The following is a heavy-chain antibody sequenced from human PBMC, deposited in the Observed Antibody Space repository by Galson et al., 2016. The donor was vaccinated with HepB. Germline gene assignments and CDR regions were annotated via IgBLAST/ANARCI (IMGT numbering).Heavy chain of an antibody. D-gene: IGHD2-2*01. CDR2: ISAGSSYT. CDR3: ARAPYPDYATSSYSDY. Sequence: SLRLSCAASGFTFSDYYMTWIRQAPGKGLEWVSYISAGSSYTNYADSVKGRFTISRDNARNSLSLQMSSQRAEYTAVYYCARAPYPDYATSSYSDYWGQGTLVTVSS. J-gene: IGHJ4*02. CDR1: GFTFSDYY. V-gene: IGHV3-11*06.